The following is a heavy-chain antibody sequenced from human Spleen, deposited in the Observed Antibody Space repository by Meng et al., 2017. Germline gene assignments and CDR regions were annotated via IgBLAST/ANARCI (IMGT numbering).Heavy chain of an antibody. CDR1: GGSITNYY. Sequence: GSLRLSCTVSGGSITNYYWSWFRQSAGKGLEWIGRIHSNGNTKFNPSLKSRVTMSVDTSKNQFSLKLSSVTAADTAVYYCARDHADIVVVVAATAGAFDIWGQGTMVTVSS. D-gene: IGHD2-15*01. V-gene: IGHV4-4*07. CDR2: IHSNGNT. J-gene: IGHJ3*02. CDR3: ARDHADIVVVVAATAGAFDI.